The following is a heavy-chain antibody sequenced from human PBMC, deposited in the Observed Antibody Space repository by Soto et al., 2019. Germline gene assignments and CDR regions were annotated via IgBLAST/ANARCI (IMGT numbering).Heavy chain of an antibody. CDR3: ARDWSYSLYV. Sequence: EVQLVESGGGLVQPGGSLRLSCAASGFTFSSSWMHWVRQVPGKGLVWVSYINSDGSDTTYADSVKGRFTISRDNAKNTVYLQMNSLKPEDTAVYYCARDWSYSLYVWDQGTTVTVSS. J-gene: IGHJ6*02. CDR1: GFTFSSSW. V-gene: IGHV3-74*03. CDR2: INSDGSDT.